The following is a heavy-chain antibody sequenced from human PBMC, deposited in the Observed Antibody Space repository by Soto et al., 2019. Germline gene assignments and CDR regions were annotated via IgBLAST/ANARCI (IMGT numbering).Heavy chain of an antibody. CDR2: IYPGDSDT. D-gene: IGHD6-19*01. CDR3: ARRKAVAGEYYFDN. Sequence: GESLKISCKGSGYSFFSYWIGWVRQMPGEGLEWMGIIYPGDSDTRYSPSFQGLVTISADKSISTAYLQWSSLKASDTAMYYCARRKAVAGEYYFDNWGQGTLVTVSS. V-gene: IGHV5-51*01. CDR1: GYSFFSYW. J-gene: IGHJ4*02.